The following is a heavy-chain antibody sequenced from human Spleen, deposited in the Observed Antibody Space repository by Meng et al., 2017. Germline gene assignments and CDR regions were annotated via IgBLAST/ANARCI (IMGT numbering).Heavy chain of an antibody. CDR1: GGSFSNFY. CDR3: ARGTWSGYYNWFDP. J-gene: IGHJ5*02. CDR2: INHSGGT. Sequence: QVPLQQGGAGLLKPSETLSPTCAVSGGSFSNFYWNWIRQPPGKGLEWIGEINHSGGTNYNPSLKSRVTISVDTSKSQFSLKVNSVTAADTAVYYCARGTWSGYYNWFDPWGQGTLVTVSS. V-gene: IGHV4-34*01. D-gene: IGHD3-3*01.